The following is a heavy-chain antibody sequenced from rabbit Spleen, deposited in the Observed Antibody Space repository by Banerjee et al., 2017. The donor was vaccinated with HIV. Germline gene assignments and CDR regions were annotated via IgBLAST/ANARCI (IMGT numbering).Heavy chain of an antibody. J-gene: IGHJ4*01. D-gene: IGHD6-1*01. Sequence: QEQLEESGGGLVKPEGSLTLTCKASGFSFSSGYYMSWVRQAPGKGLEWIGCIYTGSSGSTYYASWAKGRFTISKTSSTTVTLQMTSLTAADTATYFCARADDSYGYGGYGASTWGPGTLVTVS. V-gene: IGHV1S45*01. CDR3: ARADDSYGYGGYGAST. CDR1: GFSFSSGYY. CDR2: IYTGSSGST.